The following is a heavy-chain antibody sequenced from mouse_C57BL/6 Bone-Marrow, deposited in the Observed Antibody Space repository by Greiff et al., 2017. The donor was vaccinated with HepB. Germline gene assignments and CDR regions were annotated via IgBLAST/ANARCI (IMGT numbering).Heavy chain of an antibody. CDR3: ARLAEYGNYLYYYAMDY. Sequence: DVKLQESGGGLVQPGGSLKLSCAASGFTFSDYGMAWVRQAPRKGPEWVAFISNLAYSIYYADTVTGRFTISRENAKNTLYLEMSSLRSEDTAMYYCARLAEYGNYLYYYAMDYWGQGTSVTVSS. J-gene: IGHJ4*01. V-gene: IGHV5-15*01. CDR1: GFTFSDYG. D-gene: IGHD2-10*02. CDR2: ISNLAYSI.